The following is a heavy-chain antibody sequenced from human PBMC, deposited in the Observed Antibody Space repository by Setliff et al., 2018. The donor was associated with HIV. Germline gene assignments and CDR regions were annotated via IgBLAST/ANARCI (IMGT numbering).Heavy chain of an antibody. Sequence: SETLSLTCTVSGGSISSSGPGYYWGWVRQAPGGGLECIGSVYYSGSTYYNPSLKSRVTISLDTSKNQLSLRLTSMTAADTTVYYCARSQPDTIFGVVIFDYWGQGKMVTV. D-gene: IGHD3-3*01. V-gene: IGHV4-39*01. CDR1: GGSISSSGPGYY. CDR3: ARSQPDTIFGVVIFDY. J-gene: IGHJ4*02. CDR2: VYYSGST.